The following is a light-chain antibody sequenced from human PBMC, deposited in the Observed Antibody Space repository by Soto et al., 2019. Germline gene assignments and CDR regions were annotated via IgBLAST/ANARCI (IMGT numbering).Light chain of an antibody. V-gene: IGLV2-14*01. CDR2: EVS. CDR3: SSYTSSSALVV. Sequence: QSALTQPASVSGSPGQSITISCTGTSSDVGAYNYVSWYQQHPGKAPKVMIYEVSNRPSGVSNRFSGSKSGNTASLTISGLQAEDEADYYCSSYTSSSALVVFGGGTKVTVL. J-gene: IGLJ2*01. CDR1: SSDVGAYNY.